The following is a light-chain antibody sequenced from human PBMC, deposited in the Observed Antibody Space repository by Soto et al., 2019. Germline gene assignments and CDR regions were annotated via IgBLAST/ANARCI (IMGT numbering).Light chain of an antibody. CDR3: CSYAGSSTFYV. J-gene: IGLJ1*01. V-gene: IGLV2-8*01. CDR2: EVS. CDR1: SSDVGGYNY. Sequence: QSVLTQPPSASGSPGQSVTISCTGTSSDVGGYNYVSWYQQHPGKAPKLMIYEVSKRPSGVPDRFSGSKSGNTASLTVSGLQAEEEADYYCCSYAGSSTFYVFGTGTKVTVL.